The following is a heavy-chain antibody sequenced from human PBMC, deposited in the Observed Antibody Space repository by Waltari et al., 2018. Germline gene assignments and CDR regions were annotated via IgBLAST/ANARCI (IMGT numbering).Heavy chain of an antibody. CDR3: TRVLGWGANAY. J-gene: IGHJ4*02. V-gene: IGHV3-49*02. D-gene: IGHD1-26*01. CDR2: IKSKAYGGTT. Sequence: EVQLVESGGGLVQPGRYRRFSWRGSGFTIGDYPMSWVRQAPGKVLEWVGRIKSKAYGGTTEYAASVKGRFTISRDDSKSMAYLQMNSLETEDTAVYYCTRVLGWGANAYWGQGTLVTVSS. CDR1: GFTIGDYP.